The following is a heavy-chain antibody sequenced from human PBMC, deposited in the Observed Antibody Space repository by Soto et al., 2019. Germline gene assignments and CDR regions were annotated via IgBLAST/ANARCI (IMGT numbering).Heavy chain of an antibody. CDR2: IIPIFGTA. CDR3: ARVRLYDFSHPPYYGMDV. CDR1: GGTFSSYS. Sequence: GASVKASCKASGGTFSSYSISWVRQAPGQGLEWMGGIIPIFGTANYAQKFQGRVTITADESTSTAYMELSSLRSEDTAVYYCARVRLYDFSHPPYYGMDVWGQGTTVTVSS. V-gene: IGHV1-69*13. J-gene: IGHJ6*02. D-gene: IGHD3-3*01.